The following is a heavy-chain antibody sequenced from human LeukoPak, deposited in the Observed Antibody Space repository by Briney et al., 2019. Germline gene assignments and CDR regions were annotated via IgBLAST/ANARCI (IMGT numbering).Heavy chain of an antibody. V-gene: IGHV4-61*02. D-gene: IGHD3-10*01. CDR1: GGFMISGCHY. J-gene: IGHJ4*02. CDR2: ISTTGST. Sequence: PSETLSLTCTVCGGFMISGCHYWSWIRQPDGRGLEWVGRISTTGSTICNSSLKSRVTISLDTSKNQLSMKLSSVTTADTAVYYCARGPVRINFDYWGQGTLVTVSS. CDR3: ARGPVRINFDY.